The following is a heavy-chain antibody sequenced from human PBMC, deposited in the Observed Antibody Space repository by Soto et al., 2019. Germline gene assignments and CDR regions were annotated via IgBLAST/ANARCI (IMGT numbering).Heavy chain of an antibody. J-gene: IGHJ4*02. Sequence: LQSGGGVVQPGESLRLSCAASGFSLRDHALSWVRQAPGGGLEWVSGISGSEDRTNYADFVRGRFIISKDRAKNTLYVDMSGLRVDDTAVYFSGRTDTGGWGQGTLVTVSS. CDR1: GFSLRDHA. D-gene: IGHD3-10*01. CDR3: GRTDTGG. CDR2: ISGSEDRT. V-gene: IGHV3-23*01.